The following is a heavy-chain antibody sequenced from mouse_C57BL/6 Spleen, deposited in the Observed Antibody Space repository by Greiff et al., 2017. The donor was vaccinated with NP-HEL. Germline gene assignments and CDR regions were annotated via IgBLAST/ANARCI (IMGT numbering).Heavy chain of an antibody. V-gene: IGHV2-3*01. CDR1: GFSLTSYG. CDR2: ICGDGST. CDR3: ARGSSNYPHAMDY. J-gene: IGHJ4*01. Sequence: VKLMESGPGLVAPSQSLSITCTVSGFSLTSYGVSWVRQPPGKGLEWLGVICGDGSTNYHSALISRLSISKDNSKSQGFLKLNSLQTDDTATYYCARGSSNYPHAMDYWGQGTSVTVSS. D-gene: IGHD2-5*01.